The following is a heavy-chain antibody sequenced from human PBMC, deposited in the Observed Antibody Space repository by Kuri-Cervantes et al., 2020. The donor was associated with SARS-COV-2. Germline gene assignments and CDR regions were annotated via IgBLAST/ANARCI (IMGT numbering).Heavy chain of an antibody. J-gene: IGHJ4*02. D-gene: IGHD6-6*01. CDR1: GFTFSNAW. CDR3: TTSYGARPSGYFDY. CDR2: IKSKTDSGTT. Sequence: GESLKISCAASGFTFSNAWMNWVRQAPGKGLEWVGRIKSKTDSGTTDYAAPVKGRFTISRDDSKNTLYLQMNSLKTEDTAVYYCTTSYGARPSGYFDYWGQGTRVTVSS. V-gene: IGHV3-15*07.